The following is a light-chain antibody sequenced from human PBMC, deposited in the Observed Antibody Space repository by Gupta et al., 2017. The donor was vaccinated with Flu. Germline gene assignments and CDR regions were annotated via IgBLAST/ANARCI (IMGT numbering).Light chain of an antibody. J-gene: IGKJ4*01. V-gene: IGKV3-11*01. Sequence: EVVLTQSPATLSLSPGERATLSCRASQSVKGALAWYQQKPGQAPRLLVYDASNRAAGIPGKFSGSGSGTDFTLTISNLEPEDFAVYYCQQRYDWPITFGRGTKVEIK. CDR1: QSVKGA. CDR3: QQRYDWPIT. CDR2: DAS.